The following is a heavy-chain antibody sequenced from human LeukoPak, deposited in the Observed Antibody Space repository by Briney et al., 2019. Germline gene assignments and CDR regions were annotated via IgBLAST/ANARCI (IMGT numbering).Heavy chain of an antibody. CDR3: ARGTLRLGDLSLSNYFDP. D-gene: IGHD3-16*02. Sequence: SETLSLTRTVSGGSISSYYWSWIRQPPGKGLEWIGYIYYSGSTKYNPSLKSRVTMSVDTSKNQFSLKLSSVTAADTALYYCARGTLRLGDLSLSNYFDPWGQGTLVTVSS. V-gene: IGHV4-59*12. CDR1: GGSISSYY. CDR2: IYYSGST. J-gene: IGHJ5*02.